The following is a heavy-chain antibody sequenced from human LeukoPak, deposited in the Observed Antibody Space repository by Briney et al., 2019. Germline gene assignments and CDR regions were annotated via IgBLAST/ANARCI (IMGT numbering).Heavy chain of an antibody. J-gene: IGHJ4*02. V-gene: IGHV3-9*01. Sequence: GGSLRLSCSASGFTFRDYAMHWVRQAPGRGLEWVSGISWNSGSIAYADSVKGRFTMSRDNSKNTLYLQMNSLTPEDTAVYYCARDLNWGWDYWGQGTLVTVSS. CDR1: GFTFRDYA. CDR2: ISWNSGSI. CDR3: ARDLNWGWDY. D-gene: IGHD7-27*01.